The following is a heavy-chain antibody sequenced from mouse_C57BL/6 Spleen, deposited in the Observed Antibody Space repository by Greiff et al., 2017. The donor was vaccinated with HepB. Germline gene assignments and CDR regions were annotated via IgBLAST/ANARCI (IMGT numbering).Heavy chain of an antibody. V-gene: IGHV1-82*01. CDR2: IYPGDGDT. CDR1: GYAFSSSW. J-gene: IGHJ4*01. Sequence: QVQLQQSGPELVKPGASVKISCKAYGYAFSSSWMNWVKQRPGKGLEWIGRIYPGDGDTNYNGKFKGKATLTADKSSSTAYMQLSSLTSEDSAVYFCARSGDYYGSSYGAMDYWGQGTSVTVSS. CDR3: ARSGDYYGSSYGAMDY. D-gene: IGHD1-1*01.